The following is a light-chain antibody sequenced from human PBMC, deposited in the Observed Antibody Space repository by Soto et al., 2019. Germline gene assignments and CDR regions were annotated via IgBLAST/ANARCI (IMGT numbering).Light chain of an antibody. V-gene: IGKV3-20*01. CDR3: QQYGSSGT. CDR1: QSIGGNF. CDR2: GAS. J-gene: IGKJ1*01. Sequence: IVLTQAPGTLSVSPSEGATLSCRASQSIGGNFLAWYQQRRGQAPRLLIHGASNRATGIPDRFSGSGSGTEFTLTIRIVEPEDCALYDCQQYGSSGTFGQGTKVDIK.